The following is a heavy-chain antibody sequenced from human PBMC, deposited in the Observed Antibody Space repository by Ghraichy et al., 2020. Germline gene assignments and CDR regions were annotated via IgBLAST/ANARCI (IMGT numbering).Heavy chain of an antibody. D-gene: IGHD6-13*01. Sequence: GGSLRLSCAASGFTFSSYGMHWVRQAPGKGLEWVAVIWYDGSNKYYADSVKGRFTISRDNSKNTLYLQMNSLKAEVTAVYYCVKVAAAGTVYYGMDVWGQGTTVTVSS. CDR2: IWYDGSNK. CDR1: GFTFSSYG. CDR3: VKVAAAGTVYYGMDV. J-gene: IGHJ6*02. V-gene: IGHV3-33*08.